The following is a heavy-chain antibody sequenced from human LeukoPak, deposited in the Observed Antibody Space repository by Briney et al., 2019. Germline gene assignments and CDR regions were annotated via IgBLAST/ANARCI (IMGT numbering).Heavy chain of an antibody. J-gene: IGHJ4*02. CDR3: TRVGSSGLYGGDYFDY. V-gene: IGHV3-49*04. CDR1: GFTFGDYA. CDR2: IRSKAYGGTT. Sequence: GGSLRLSCTASGFTFGDYAMSWVRQAPGKGLEWVGFIRSKAYGGTTEYAASVKGRFTISRDDSKSIAYLQMNSLKTEDTGVYYCTRVGSSGLYGGDYFDYWGQGTLVTVSS. D-gene: IGHD6-19*01.